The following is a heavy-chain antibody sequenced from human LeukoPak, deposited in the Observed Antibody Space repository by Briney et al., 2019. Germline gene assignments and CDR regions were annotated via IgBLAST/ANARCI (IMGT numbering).Heavy chain of an antibody. CDR2: IRYDGSNE. Sequence: GGSLRLSCAASGFTFSSYGMHWVRQAPGKGLEGVAFIRYDGSNEYYADSVKGRFTISRDNSKNTLYLQMNSLRAEDTAVYYCAKDGGPSGYIGAFDYWGQGTLVTVSS. J-gene: IGHJ4*02. CDR3: AKDGGPSGYIGAFDY. CDR1: GFTFSSYG. D-gene: IGHD3-3*01. V-gene: IGHV3-30*02.